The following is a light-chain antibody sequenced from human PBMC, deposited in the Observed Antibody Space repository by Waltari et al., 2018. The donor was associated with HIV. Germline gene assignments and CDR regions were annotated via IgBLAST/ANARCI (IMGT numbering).Light chain of an antibody. CDR3: QSYDSNNQGV. J-gene: IGLJ3*02. Sequence: NFMLTQPHSVSESPGKTVIISCTGSSGRIAGNYVQWFQQRPGSAPTTVIYETNQRPSGVPDRFSGSIDTSSNSASLTISGLKTDDEADYYCQSYDSNNQGVIGGGTKLTVL. V-gene: IGLV6-57*02. CDR1: SGRIAGNY. CDR2: ETN.